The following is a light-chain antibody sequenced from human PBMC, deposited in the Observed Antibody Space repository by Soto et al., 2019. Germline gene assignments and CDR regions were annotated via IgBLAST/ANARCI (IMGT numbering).Light chain of an antibody. CDR2: GAS. V-gene: IGKV3-20*01. Sequence: ENVWTQSPGTLSLSQGETATVACTPSQTVSSARLAWFQQKPGQAPRLLIYGASSRAPGIPDRFSGSGSETDFTLTITRLESEDFAVYSCHQYGSSPWTFGQGSKVDIK. J-gene: IGKJ1*01. CDR1: QTVSSAR. CDR3: HQYGSSPWT.